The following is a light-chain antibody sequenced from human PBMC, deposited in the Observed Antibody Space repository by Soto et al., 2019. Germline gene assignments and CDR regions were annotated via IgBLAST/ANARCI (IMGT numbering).Light chain of an antibody. V-gene: IGKV3-15*01. CDR3: QQYNNWRT. J-gene: IGKJ1*01. CDR1: QSVSSN. Sequence: EMVLTQSPATLSLSPGERATLSCRASQSVSSNLAWYQQKPGQAPRLLIYGASTRATGIPARFSGSGSGTEFTLTISSLQSEDFAVYYCQQYNNWRTFGQGTKVDI. CDR2: GAS.